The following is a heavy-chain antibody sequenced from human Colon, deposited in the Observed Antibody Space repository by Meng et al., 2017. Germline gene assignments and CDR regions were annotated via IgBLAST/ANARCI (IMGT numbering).Heavy chain of an antibody. V-gene: IGHV3-23*01. CDR3: AKVESRQRRGATIIEGNFGY. D-gene: IGHD1-26*01. CDR1: GFSFINYA. CDR2: ISVSGGNT. Sequence: GGSLRLSCAASGFSFINYAMSWVRQAPGKGLEWVSAISVSGGNTFYADSVRGRFTISRDNSKSTVYLQMNSLRAEDTAVYYCAKVESRQRRGATIIEGNFGYWGQGTLVTVSS. J-gene: IGHJ4*02.